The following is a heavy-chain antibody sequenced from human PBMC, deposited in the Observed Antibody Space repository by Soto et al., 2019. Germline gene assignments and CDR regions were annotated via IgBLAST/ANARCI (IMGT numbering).Heavy chain of an antibody. Sequence: QVQLVESGGGVVQPERSQRLSCTASKFTFASYVMHWVRQAPGEGLEWVALISLDGTNKYYADSVKGRFTISRDNSKNTMYLQMNSLRPEDMAVYYCAREMIPMIMGGMSAMDVWGQGTTVTVS. D-gene: IGHD3-22*01. CDR1: KFTFASYV. CDR3: AREMIPMIMGGMSAMDV. CDR2: ISLDGTNK. V-gene: IGHV3-30*04. J-gene: IGHJ6*02.